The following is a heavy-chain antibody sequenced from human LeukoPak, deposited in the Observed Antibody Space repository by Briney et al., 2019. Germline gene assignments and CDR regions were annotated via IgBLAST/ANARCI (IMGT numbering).Heavy chain of an antibody. CDR1: GYTFTGYY. CDR2: INPSGGST. Sequence: ASVKVSCKASGYTFTGYYMHWVRQAPGQGLEWMGIINPSGGSTGYAQKFQGRVTMTRDTSTSTVYMELSSLRSEDTAVYYCAIQLWGGIDYWGQGTLVTVSS. J-gene: IGHJ4*02. V-gene: IGHV1-46*01. CDR3: AIQLWGGIDY. D-gene: IGHD5-18*01.